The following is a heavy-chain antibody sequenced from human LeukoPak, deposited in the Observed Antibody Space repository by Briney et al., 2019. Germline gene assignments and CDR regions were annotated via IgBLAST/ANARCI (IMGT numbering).Heavy chain of an antibody. J-gene: IGHJ4*02. CDR2: TRYDGSNK. CDR3: AKAPQYPTPYNWNYDYFDY. V-gene: IGHV3-30*02. CDR1: GFTFSSYG. Sequence: PGGSLRLSCAASGFTFSSYGMHWVRQAPGKGLEWVAFTRYDGSNKYYADSVKGRFTISRDNSKNTLYLQMNSLRAEDTAVYYCAKAPQYPTPYNWNYDYFDYWGQGTLVTVSS. D-gene: IGHD1-7*01.